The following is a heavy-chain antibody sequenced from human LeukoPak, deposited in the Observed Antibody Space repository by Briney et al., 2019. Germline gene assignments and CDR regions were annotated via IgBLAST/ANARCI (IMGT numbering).Heavy chain of an antibody. J-gene: IGHJ4*02. CDR2: INPSGGST. Sequence: ASVKVSCKASGYTFTGYYMHWVRQAPGQGLEWMGIINPSGGSTSYAQKFQGRVTMTRDTSTSTVYMELSRLRSEDTAVYYCARVVDIVATITYYFDYWGQGTLVTVSS. CDR3: ARVVDIVATITYYFDY. D-gene: IGHD5-12*01. V-gene: IGHV1-46*01. CDR1: GYTFTGYY.